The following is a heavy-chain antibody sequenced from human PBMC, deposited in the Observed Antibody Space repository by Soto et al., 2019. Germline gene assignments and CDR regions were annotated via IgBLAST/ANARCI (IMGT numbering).Heavy chain of an antibody. CDR1: GASISESSHY. J-gene: IGHJ4*02. V-gene: IGHV4-39*01. CDR2: TYYTGRT. CDR3: ARHLGNYGDGAFDF. Sequence: QLLLQESGPGLVKPSETLSLTCAVSGASISESSHYWAWIRQPPGKGLEWIASTYYTGRTYYNPPFRSRIPISIDTSRDQFSLNLSSVTAADMAVYYCARHLGNYGDGAFDFWGQGPLVPVSS. D-gene: IGHD4-17*01.